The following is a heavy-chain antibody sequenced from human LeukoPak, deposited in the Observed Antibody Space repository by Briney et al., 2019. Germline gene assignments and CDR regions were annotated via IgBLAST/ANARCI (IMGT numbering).Heavy chain of an antibody. CDR2: ISYDGSNK. J-gene: IGHJ4*02. V-gene: IGHV3-30*04. D-gene: IGHD3-9*01. Sequence: GGSLRLSCAASGFTFSSYAMRWVRQAPGKGLEWVAVISYDGSNKYYADSVKGRFTISRDNSKNTLYLQMNSLRAEDTAVYYCARDRNDILTGYFDYWGQGTLVTVSS. CDR1: GFTFSSYA. CDR3: ARDRNDILTGYFDY.